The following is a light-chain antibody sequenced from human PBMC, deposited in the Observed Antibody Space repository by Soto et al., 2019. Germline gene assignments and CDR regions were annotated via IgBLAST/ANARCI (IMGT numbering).Light chain of an antibody. CDR2: AAS. J-gene: IGKJ4*01. CDR1: QSIDSSY. CDR3: QQYGSSPLA. V-gene: IGKV3-20*01. Sequence: EIVLTQSPGTLSLAPWESVTLSCRASQSIDSSYLGWYQQKPGQAPRLLVFAASNRATGVPDRFSGSGSGTDFTLTISRLEPDDFAVYYCQQYGSSPLAFGGGTRVEIK.